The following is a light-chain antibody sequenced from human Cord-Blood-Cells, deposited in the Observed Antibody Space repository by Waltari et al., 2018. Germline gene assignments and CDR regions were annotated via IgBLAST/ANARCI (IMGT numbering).Light chain of an antibody. CDR2: RNN. CDR3: AAWDDSLSGWV. J-gene: IGLJ3*02. V-gene: IGLV1-47*01. CDR1: SSNIGSNY. Sequence: QSVLTQPPSASGTPGQRVTISCSGSSSNIGSNYAYWYQQRPGTAPKLLIYRNNPRPSGVPDRFSGSKSGTSASLAISGLRSEDEADYYCAAWDDSLSGWVFGGGTKLTVL.